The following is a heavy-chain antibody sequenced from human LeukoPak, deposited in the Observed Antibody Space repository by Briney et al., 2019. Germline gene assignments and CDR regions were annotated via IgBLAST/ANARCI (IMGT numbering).Heavy chain of an antibody. V-gene: IGHV5-51*01. J-gene: IGHJ6*04. CDR1: EYRFTSYW. CDR3: ARARQPGIAAGAAMDV. D-gene: IGHD6-13*01. CDR2: IYPGDSDT. Sequence: GAALKISFKGSEYRFTSYWIGRGRPMPGKGVEWMGIIYPGDSDTRYSPSFRGQVTISADNSITTAYLQWSSLKASDTAMYYCARARQPGIAAGAAMDVWGKGTTVTVSS.